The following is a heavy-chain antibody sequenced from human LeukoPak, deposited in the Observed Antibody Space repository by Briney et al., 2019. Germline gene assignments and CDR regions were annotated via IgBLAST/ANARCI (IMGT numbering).Heavy chain of an antibody. J-gene: IGHJ4*02. V-gene: IGHV4-59*01. CDR3: ARDGYSGNDGL. D-gene: IGHD5-12*01. Sequence: SETLSLTCTVSGDSINNYYWSWIRQTPEKGLEWIGYMSYSGRSDYGPSLKSRVTMSIDTSKNQFSLKMSSVTAADTAVYYCARDGYSGNDGLWGQGTLVTVSS. CDR2: MSYSGRS. CDR1: GDSINNYY.